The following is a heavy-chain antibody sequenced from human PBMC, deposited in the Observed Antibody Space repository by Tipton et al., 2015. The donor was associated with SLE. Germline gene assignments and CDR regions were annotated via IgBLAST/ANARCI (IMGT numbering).Heavy chain of an antibody. Sequence: TLSLTCTVSGGSISGYYWSWIRQSPGKGLECIGEINHSGSTNYNPSPKIRATISVDTSKNQFSLRLTSVTAADTAMYYCAPNDVFDVWGQGTMVTVSS. V-gene: IGHV4-34*01. CDR1: GGSISGYY. CDR2: INHSGST. CDR3: APNDVFDV. J-gene: IGHJ3*01.